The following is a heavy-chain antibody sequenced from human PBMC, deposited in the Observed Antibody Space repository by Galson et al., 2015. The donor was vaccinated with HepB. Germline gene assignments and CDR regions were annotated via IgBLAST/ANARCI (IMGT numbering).Heavy chain of an antibody. Sequence: ETLSLTCAVYGGSFSGYYWSWIRQPPGKGLEWIGEINHSGSTNYNPSLKSRVTISVDTSKNQFSLKLSSVTAADTAVYYCASFSRLSHKCSSTSCYTGRYYYYGMDVWGQGTTVTVSS. CDR1: GGSFSGYY. CDR3: ASFSRLSHKCSSTSCYTGRYYYYGMDV. V-gene: IGHV4-34*01. CDR2: INHSGST. J-gene: IGHJ6*02. D-gene: IGHD2-2*02.